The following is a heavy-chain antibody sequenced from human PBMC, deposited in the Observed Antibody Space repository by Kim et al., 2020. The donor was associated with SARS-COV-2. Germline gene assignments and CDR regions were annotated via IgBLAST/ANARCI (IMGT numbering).Heavy chain of an antibody. J-gene: IGHJ4*02. CDR3: ARTTNLDY. V-gene: IGHV4-59*01. D-gene: IGHD1-1*01. Sequence: GSTNYNPSLKSRVTISVDTSKNQFSLKLSSVTAADTAVYYCARTTNLDYWGQGTLVTVSS. CDR2: GST.